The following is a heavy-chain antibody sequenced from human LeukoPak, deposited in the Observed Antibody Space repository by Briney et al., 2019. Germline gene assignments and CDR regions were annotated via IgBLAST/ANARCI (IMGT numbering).Heavy chain of an antibody. CDR3: ARDQVTIFGVGADSWFDP. D-gene: IGHD3-3*01. V-gene: IGHV4-39*07. J-gene: IGHJ5*02. CDR2: IYYSGST. CDR1: GGSISSSSYY. Sequence: SETLSLTCTVSGGSISSSSYYWGWIRQPPGKGLEWIGSIYYSGSTNYNPSLKSRVTISVDKSKNQFSLKLSSVTAADTAVYYCARDQVTIFGVGADSWFDPWGQGTLVTVSS.